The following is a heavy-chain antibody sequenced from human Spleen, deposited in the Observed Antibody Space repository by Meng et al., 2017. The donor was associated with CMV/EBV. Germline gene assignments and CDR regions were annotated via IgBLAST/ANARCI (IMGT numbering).Heavy chain of an antibody. J-gene: IGHJ4*02. Sequence: GESLKIYCVASGFTFSSYGMHWVRQAPGKGLEWVAFIRYDETNKYYADSVKVRFTISRDNSKNTLYLQMNSLRAEDTAMYYCAKDRGWTAAANYYFDYWGQGTLVTVSS. D-gene: IGHD2-2*01. CDR3: AKDRGWTAAANYYFDY. CDR2: IRYDETNK. V-gene: IGHV3-30*02. CDR1: GFTFSSYG.